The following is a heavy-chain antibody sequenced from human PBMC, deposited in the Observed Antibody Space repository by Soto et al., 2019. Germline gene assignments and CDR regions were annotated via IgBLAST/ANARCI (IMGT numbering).Heavy chain of an antibody. D-gene: IGHD3-9*01. Sequence: PGGSLRLSCAASGFTFSSYSMNWVRQAPGKGLEWVSYISSSSSTIYYADSVKGRFTISRDNAKNSLYLQMNSLRDEDTAVYYCARDKVTDIFTGYWEISYYYGMDVWGQGTKAT. CDR3: ARDKVTDIFTGYWEISYYYGMDV. J-gene: IGHJ6*02. V-gene: IGHV3-48*02. CDR2: ISSSSSTI. CDR1: GFTFSSYS.